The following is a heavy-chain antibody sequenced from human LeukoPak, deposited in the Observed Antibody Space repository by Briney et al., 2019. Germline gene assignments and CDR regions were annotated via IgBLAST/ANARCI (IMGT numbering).Heavy chain of an antibody. Sequence: RPSETLSLTCTVSGGSITSNIYYLGWIRQPPGKGLEWIGSLYYTGSTYYNPSLKSRVTISVDTSKNQVSLKLTPVTAADTAVYYCARAPDIMYALDIWGQGTMVTVSS. CDR2: LYYTGST. V-gene: IGHV4-39*01. D-gene: IGHD5/OR15-5a*01. J-gene: IGHJ3*02. CDR1: GGSITSNIYY. CDR3: ARAPDIMYALDI.